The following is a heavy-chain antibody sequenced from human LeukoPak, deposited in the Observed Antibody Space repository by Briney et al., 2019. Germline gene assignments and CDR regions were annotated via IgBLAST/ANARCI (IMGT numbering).Heavy chain of an antibody. Sequence: GGSLRLSCAASGFTFSSYSMNWVRQAPGKGLEWVSSISSSSSYIYCADSVKGRFTTSRDNAKNSLYLQMNSLRAEDTAVYYCTRDTPMASDYWGQGTLVTVSS. V-gene: IGHV3-21*01. CDR1: GFTFSSYS. J-gene: IGHJ4*02. CDR3: TRDTPMASDY. CDR2: ISSSSSYI. D-gene: IGHD5-18*01.